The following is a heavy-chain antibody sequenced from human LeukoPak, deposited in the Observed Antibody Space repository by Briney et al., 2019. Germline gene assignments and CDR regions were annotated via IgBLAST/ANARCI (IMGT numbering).Heavy chain of an antibody. J-gene: IGHJ5*02. CDR3: ARGKSNSVALNWLDP. V-gene: IGHV1-2*02. CDR2: INPNSGGT. D-gene: IGHD5-24*01. Sequence: ASVKVSCKAFEYTFNGYYIHCVRQGPGQGLEWMGGINPNSGGTNYAQKFQDRVAMTRDTSISTAYMELSRLTSDDTATYYCARGKSNSVALNWLDPWGQGTLVTVSS. CDR1: EYTFNGYY.